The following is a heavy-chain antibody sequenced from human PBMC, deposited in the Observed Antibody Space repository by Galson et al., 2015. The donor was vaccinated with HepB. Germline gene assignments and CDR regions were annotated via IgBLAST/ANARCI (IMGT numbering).Heavy chain of an antibody. Sequence: SLRLSCAASGFTFSSYSMNWVRQAPGKGLEWVSYISSSSSTIYYADSVKGRFTISRDNAKNSLYLQMNSLRAEDTAVYYCARDLYTNWFDPWGQGTLVTVSS. D-gene: IGHD2-8*01. CDR3: ARDLYTNWFDP. J-gene: IGHJ5*02. V-gene: IGHV3-48*04. CDR1: GFTFSSYS. CDR2: ISSSSSTI.